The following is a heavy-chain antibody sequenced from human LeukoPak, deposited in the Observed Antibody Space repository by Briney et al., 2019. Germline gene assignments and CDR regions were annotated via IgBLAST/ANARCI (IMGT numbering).Heavy chain of an antibody. Sequence: PGGSLRRSCAASGFTFSSYGMHWVRQAPGKGLEWVAVISYDGSNKYYADSVKGRFTISRDNSKNTLYLQMNSLRAEDTAVYYCAKDPTGYSSGWLRTWVYYYYGMDVWGQGTTVTVSS. D-gene: IGHD6-19*01. J-gene: IGHJ6*02. CDR3: AKDPTGYSSGWLRTWVYYYYGMDV. CDR1: GFTFSSYG. V-gene: IGHV3-30*18. CDR2: ISYDGSNK.